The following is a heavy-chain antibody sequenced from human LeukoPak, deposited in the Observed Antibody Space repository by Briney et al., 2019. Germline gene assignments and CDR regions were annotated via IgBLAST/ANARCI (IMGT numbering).Heavy chain of an antibody. V-gene: IGHV3-23*01. J-gene: IGHJ5*02. Sequence: PGGSLRLSCAASGFTFSSYAMSWVRQAPGKGLEWVSAISGSGGSTYYADSVKGRFTIPRDNSKNTLYLQLDSLRAEDTALYYCAKCAKTPDGGSGWCNWFDAWGQGTLVTVSS. CDR1: GFTFSSYA. CDR2: ISGSGGST. D-gene: IGHD3-3*01. CDR3: AKCAKTPDGGSGWCNWFDA.